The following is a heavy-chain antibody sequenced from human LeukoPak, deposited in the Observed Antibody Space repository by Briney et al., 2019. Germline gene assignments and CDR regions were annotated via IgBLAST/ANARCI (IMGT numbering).Heavy chain of an antibody. J-gene: IGHJ3*02. Sequence: GGSLRLSCAASGFTFSSYGMHWVRQAPGKGLEWVAVISYDGSNKYYADSVKGRFTISRDNSKNTLYLQMNSLRAEDTAVYYCAKEGDGSPGDIWGQGTMVTVSS. CDR2: ISYDGSNK. CDR3: AKEGDGSPGDI. CDR1: GFTFSSYG. D-gene: IGHD3-10*01. V-gene: IGHV3-30*18.